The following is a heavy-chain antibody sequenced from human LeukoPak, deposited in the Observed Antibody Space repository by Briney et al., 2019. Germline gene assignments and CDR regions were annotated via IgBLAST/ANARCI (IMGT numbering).Heavy chain of an antibody. CDR1: GFTFSSYS. CDR3: ARGMTVPWFDY. Sequence: KAGVSLTLPCAASGFTFSSYSMQWVRQAPGKGLEWVSSISSSSSYIYYADSVKGRFTISRDNAKNSLYLQMNSLRAEDTAVYYCARGMTVPWFDYWGQGTLVTVSS. V-gene: IGHV3-21*01. CDR2: ISSSSSYI. J-gene: IGHJ4*02. D-gene: IGHD4-17*01.